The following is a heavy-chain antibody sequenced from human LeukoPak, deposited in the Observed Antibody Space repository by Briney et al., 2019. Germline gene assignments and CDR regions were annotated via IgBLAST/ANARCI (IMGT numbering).Heavy chain of an antibody. Sequence: SETLSLTCAVYGGSFSGYYWSWIRQPPGKGLEWIGYIYYSGSTNYNPSLKSRVTISVDTSKNQFSLKLSSVTAADTAVYYCARVSSSWKFDYWGQGTLVTVSS. CDR3: ARVSSSWKFDY. J-gene: IGHJ4*02. V-gene: IGHV4-59*01. CDR1: GGSFSGYY. D-gene: IGHD6-13*01. CDR2: IYYSGST.